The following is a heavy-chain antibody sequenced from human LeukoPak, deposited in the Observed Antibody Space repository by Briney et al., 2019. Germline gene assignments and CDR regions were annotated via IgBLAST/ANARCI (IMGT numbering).Heavy chain of an antibody. J-gene: IGHJ4*02. CDR2: IVVGSGNT. V-gene: IGHV1-58*01. CDR1: GFTFTSSA. Sequence: SVKVSCKASGFTFTSSAVQWVRQARGQRLEWIGWIVVGSGNTNYAQKFQERVTITRDMSTSTAYMELSSLRSEDTAVYYCAKAGSSWYSGYFDYWGQGTLVTVSS. D-gene: IGHD6-13*01. CDR3: AKAGSSWYSGYFDY.